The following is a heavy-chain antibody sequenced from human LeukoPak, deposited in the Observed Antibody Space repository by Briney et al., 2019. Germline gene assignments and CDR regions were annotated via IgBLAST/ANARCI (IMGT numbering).Heavy chain of an antibody. V-gene: IGHV4-59*01. D-gene: IGHD6-6*01. CDR2: IYYSGST. CDR3: ARRMYSSYTSNNSFDP. Sequence: PSETLSLPCTVSGGSISSYYWSWIRQPPGKGLEWIGYIYYSGSTNYNPSLKSRVTISIDTSKNQFSLKLNSVTAADTAVYYCARRMYSSYTSNNSFDPRGEGGMVTDSS. CDR1: GGSISSYY. J-gene: IGHJ5*02.